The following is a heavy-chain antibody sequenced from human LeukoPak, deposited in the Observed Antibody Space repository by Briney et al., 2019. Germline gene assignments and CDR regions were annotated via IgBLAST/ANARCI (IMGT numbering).Heavy chain of an antibody. V-gene: IGHV1-2*02. CDR2: INPNSGAT. Sequence: ASVKVSCKASGYTFTDYFIRWIRQAPGQGLEWMGWINPNSGATSYARKFQGRVTMTGDTSIDTGNMELTGLRFDDTAVYYCARELSAVGRWGAFDMWGQGTMVTVSS. CDR1: GYTFTDYF. D-gene: IGHD6-13*01. J-gene: IGHJ3*02. CDR3: ARELSAVGRWGAFDM.